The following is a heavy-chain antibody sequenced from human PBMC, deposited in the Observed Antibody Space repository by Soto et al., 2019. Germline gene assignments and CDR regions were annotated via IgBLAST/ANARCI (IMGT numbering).Heavy chain of an antibody. CDR2: IIPIFGTA. Sequence: PSVKVSCKASGGTFSSYAISWVRQAPGQGLEWMGGIIPIFGTANYAQKFQGRVTITADESTSTAYMELSSLRSEDTAVYYCARDHGYCSSTSGYMDYYYGMDVWGQGTTVTVSS. V-gene: IGHV1-69*13. CDR1: GGTFSSYA. J-gene: IGHJ6*02. CDR3: ARDHGYCSSTSGYMDYYYGMDV. D-gene: IGHD2-2*02.